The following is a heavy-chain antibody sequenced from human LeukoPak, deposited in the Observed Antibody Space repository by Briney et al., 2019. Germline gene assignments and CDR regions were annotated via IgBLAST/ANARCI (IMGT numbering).Heavy chain of an antibody. V-gene: IGHV3-53*01. Sequence: GGSLRLSCAASGFTVSNNHMSWVRQAPGKGLEWVSVIYTGGSTYYADSVKGRFTISRDNSKSSLFLQMNGLSADDTAVYYCVRDHAYAFDIWGQGTMVTVSS. CDR3: VRDHAYAFDI. J-gene: IGHJ3*02. CDR2: IYTGGST. CDR1: GFTVSNNH.